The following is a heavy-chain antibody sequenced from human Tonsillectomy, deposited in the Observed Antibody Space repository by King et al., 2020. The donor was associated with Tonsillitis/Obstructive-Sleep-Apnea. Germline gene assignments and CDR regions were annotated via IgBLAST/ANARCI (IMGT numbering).Heavy chain of an antibody. CDR3: ASNGTIRYYYYMDV. Sequence: LQLQESGPGLVKPSETLSLTCTVSGGSISSSSYYWGWIRQPPGKGLEWIGSIYYSGSTYYNPSLKSRVTISVDTSKNQFSLKLSSVTAADTAVYYCASNGTIRYYYYMDVWGKGTTVTVSS. J-gene: IGHJ6*03. D-gene: IGHD1-1*01. CDR2: IYYSGST. CDR1: GGSISSSSYY. V-gene: IGHV4-39*01.